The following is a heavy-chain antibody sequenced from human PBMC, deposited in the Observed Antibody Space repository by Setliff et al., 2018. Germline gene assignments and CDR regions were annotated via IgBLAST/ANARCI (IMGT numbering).Heavy chain of an antibody. V-gene: IGHV4-38-2*02. CDR3: ARAIGYCSSTSCYILGPHYYFDY. Sequence: SETLSLTCTVSGYSISSGYYWGWIRQPPGKGLEWIGSIYHSGSTYYNPSLKSRVTISVDTSKNQFSLKLSSMTAADTAVYYCARAIGYCSSTSCYILGPHYYFDYWGQGTLVTVSS. D-gene: IGHD2-2*02. CDR1: GYSISSGYY. CDR2: IYHSGST. J-gene: IGHJ4*02.